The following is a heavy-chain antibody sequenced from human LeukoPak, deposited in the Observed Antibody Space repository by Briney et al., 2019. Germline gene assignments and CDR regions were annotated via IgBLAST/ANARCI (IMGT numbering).Heavy chain of an antibody. CDR2: MNPNSGNT. D-gene: IGHD3-3*01. V-gene: IGHV1-8*01. Sequence: ASVKVSCKASGYTFTSYDINWVRQATGQGLEWMGWMNPNSGNTGYAQKFQGRVTMTRNTSISTAYMELSSLRSEDTAVYYCARGHKYYDFWSGYLPLDAFDIWGQGTMVTVS. CDR3: ARGHKYYDFWSGYLPLDAFDI. CDR1: GYTFTSYD. J-gene: IGHJ3*02.